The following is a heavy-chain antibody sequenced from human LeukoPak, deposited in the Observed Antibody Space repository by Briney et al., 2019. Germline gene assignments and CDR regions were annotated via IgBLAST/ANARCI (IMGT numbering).Heavy chain of an antibody. J-gene: IGHJ5*02. Sequence: PSQTLSLTCTVSGGSISSGSYYWSWIRQPAGKGLEWIGRIYTSGSTDYNPSLKSRVTISVDTSKNQFSLKLSSVTAADTAVYYCARGVVVVPAAMNWFDPWGQGTLVTVSS. D-gene: IGHD2-2*01. CDR3: ARGVVVVPAAMNWFDP. V-gene: IGHV4-61*02. CDR1: GGSISSGSYY. CDR2: IYTSGST.